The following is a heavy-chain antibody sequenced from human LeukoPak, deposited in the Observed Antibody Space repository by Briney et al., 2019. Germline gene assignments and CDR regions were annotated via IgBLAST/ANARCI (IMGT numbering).Heavy chain of an antibody. CDR3: AKSAAAGYYFDY. CDR1: GFTFDDYA. J-gene: IGHJ4*02. D-gene: IGHD6-13*01. CDR2: ISWNSGSI. Sequence: PGGSLRLSCAASGFTFDDYAMHWVRHAPGKGLEWVSGISWNSGSIGYAVSVKGRFTISRDNAKNSLYLQMNSLRAEDMALYYCAKSAAAGYYFDYWGQGTLVTVSS. V-gene: IGHV3-9*03.